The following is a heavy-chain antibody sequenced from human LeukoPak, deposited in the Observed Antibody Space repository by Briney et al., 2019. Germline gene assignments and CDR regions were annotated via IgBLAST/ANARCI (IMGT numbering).Heavy chain of an antibody. CDR2: IYYSGST. J-gene: IGHJ4*02. V-gene: IGHV4-59*01. CDR3: ASSRGRGLAAGIYY. Sequence: SETLSLTCTVSGGSISSYYWGWIRQPPGKGLEWIGYIYYSGSTNYNPSLKSRVTISVDTSKNQFSLKLSSVTAADTAVYYCASSRGRGLAAGIYYWGQGTLVTVSS. CDR1: GGSISSYY. D-gene: IGHD6-13*01.